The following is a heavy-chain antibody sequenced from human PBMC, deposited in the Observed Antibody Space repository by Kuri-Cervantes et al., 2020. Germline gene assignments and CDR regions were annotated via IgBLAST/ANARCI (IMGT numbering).Heavy chain of an antibody. CDR3: ARAAADGGYDY. Sequence: GGSLRLSCAVSGFTFSSYGMHWVRPAPGKGLEWVADISGNSGSIGYADSVKGRFTISRDNAKNSLYLQMNSLGAGDTAVYYCARAAADGGYDYWGQGTLVTVSS. J-gene: IGHJ4*02. CDR1: GFTFSSYG. V-gene: IGHV3-48*04. CDR2: ISGNSGSI. D-gene: IGHD5-12*01.